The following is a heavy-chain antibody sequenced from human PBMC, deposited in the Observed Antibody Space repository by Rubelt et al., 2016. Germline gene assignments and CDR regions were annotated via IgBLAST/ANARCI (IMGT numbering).Heavy chain of an antibody. J-gene: IGHJ4*02. CDR2: ISSSSSTI. CDR3: AKDNGDYVHHFDY. Sequence: AASGFTFSSYSMNWVRQAPGKGLEWVSYISSSSSTIYYSASVKGRFTISRDNAKNSLYLQMNSLRAEDTALYYWAKDNGDYVHHFDYWGQGTLVTVSS. D-gene: IGHD4-17*01. V-gene: IGHV3-48*01. CDR1: GFTFSSYS.